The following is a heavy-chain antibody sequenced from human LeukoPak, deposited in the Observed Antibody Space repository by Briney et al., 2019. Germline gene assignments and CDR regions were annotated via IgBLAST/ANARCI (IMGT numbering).Heavy chain of an antibody. CDR1: GFTVSSNY. J-gene: IGHJ6*03. CDR2: IYKSAIT. D-gene: IGHD3-10*01. V-gene: IGHV3-53*01. CDR3: ARSLRVRGVPDYMDV. Sequence: GGPLRLSCAASGFTVSSNYMTWVRQAPGEGLEWVSVIYKSAITYYADTVRGRFTISRDNSKNTLYLQMNSLRAEDTAVYYCARSLRVRGVPDYMDVWGKGTTVTISS.